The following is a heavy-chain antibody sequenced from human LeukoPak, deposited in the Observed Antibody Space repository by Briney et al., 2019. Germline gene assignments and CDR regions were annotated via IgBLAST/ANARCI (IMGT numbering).Heavy chain of an antibody. D-gene: IGHD4-11*01. Sequence: SETLSLTCTVSGGSISSGSYYWSWIRQPAGKGLEWIGRIYTCGSSKYNPSLKSRVTIAVDTSKNQFSLRLGSVTAADTAVYYCARAYSNWFDPWGQGTLVTVSS. CDR1: GGSISSGSYY. J-gene: IGHJ5*02. V-gene: IGHV4-61*02. CDR2: IYTCGSS. CDR3: ARAYSNWFDP.